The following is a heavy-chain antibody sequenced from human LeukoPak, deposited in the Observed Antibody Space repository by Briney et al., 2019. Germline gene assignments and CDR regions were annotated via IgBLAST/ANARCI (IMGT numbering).Heavy chain of an antibody. Sequence: PGGSLRLSCAASGFTLSSNYMSWVRQAPGKGLEWVSVIYSGGSTYYADSVKGRFTISRDNSKNTLYLQMNSLRAEDTAVYYCAGNYYGSGYLRYWGQGTLVTVSS. CDR1: GFTLSSNY. D-gene: IGHD3-10*01. CDR3: AGNYYGSGYLRY. V-gene: IGHV3-53*01. CDR2: IYSGGST. J-gene: IGHJ4*02.